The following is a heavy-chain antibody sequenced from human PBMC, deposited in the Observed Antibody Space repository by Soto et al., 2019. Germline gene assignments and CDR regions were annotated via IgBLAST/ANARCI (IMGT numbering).Heavy chain of an antibody. Sequence: SVKVSCKAFGGTFKNYAISWVRQAPGQGLEWMGGIIPLFRTAHYAQKFQGRVTITADEFTATAYMELSSLRSEDTAVYYCARAGLDDAFDIWGQGTMVTVSS. V-gene: IGHV1-69*13. D-gene: IGHD2-21*01. CDR1: GGTFKNYA. CDR3: ARAGLDDAFDI. CDR2: IIPLFRTA. J-gene: IGHJ3*02.